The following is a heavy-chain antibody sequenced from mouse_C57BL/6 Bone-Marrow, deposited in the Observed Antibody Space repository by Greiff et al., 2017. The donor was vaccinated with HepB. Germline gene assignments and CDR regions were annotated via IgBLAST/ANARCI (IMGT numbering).Heavy chain of an antibody. CDR3: ATGLLLQDDH. Sequence: LVESGAELVRPGASVKLSCTASGFNIKDDYMHWVKQRPEQGLEWIGLIDPENGDTEYASKFQCKATITADTASNTASLQLSSLTSEDTAVYYCATGLLLQDDHWCQGTTLAVSS. V-gene: IGHV14-4*01. D-gene: IGHD2-3*01. CDR2: IDPENGDT. J-gene: IGHJ2*01. CDR1: GFNIKDDY.